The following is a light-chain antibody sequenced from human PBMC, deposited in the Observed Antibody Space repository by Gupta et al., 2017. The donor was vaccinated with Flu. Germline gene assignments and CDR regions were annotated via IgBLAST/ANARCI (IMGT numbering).Light chain of an antibody. Sequence: DIQMTQSPSSLSASVGDRVTITCRASQSISTDLNWYQQKPGKAPELLIYGASNLQSGVPSRFSGSASGTDFTLTISSLQPEDFATYYCQQSHNTPLSFGGGTKVEI. CDR1: QSISTD. CDR2: GAS. V-gene: IGKV1-39*01. CDR3: QQSHNTPLS. J-gene: IGKJ4*01.